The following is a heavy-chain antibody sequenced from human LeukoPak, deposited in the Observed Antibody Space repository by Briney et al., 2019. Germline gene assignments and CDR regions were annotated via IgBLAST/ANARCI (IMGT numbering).Heavy chain of an antibody. CDR1: GFSFSSYA. CDR3: ARGPPHYGMDV. J-gene: IGHJ6*02. Sequence: GRSLRLSCAASGFSFSSYAMHWVRQAPGKGLEWVAVISYDGSNKYYADSVKGRFTISRDNSKNTLYLQMNSLRAEDTAVYYCARGPPHYGMDVWGHGTTVTVSS. V-gene: IGHV3-30-3*01. CDR2: ISYDGSNK.